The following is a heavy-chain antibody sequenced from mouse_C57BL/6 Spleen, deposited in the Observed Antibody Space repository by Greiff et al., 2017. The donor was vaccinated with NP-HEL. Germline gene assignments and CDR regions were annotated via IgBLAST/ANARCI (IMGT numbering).Heavy chain of an antibody. CDR2: IWPGGGT. V-gene: IGHV2-9-1*01. CDR3: ARGAAQDTFDY. J-gene: IGHJ2*01. CDR1: GFSLTSYA. D-gene: IGHD3-2*02. Sequence: VKLMESGPGLVAPSQSLSITCTVSGFSLTSYAISWVRQPPGKGLEWLGVIWPGGGTNYNSALKSRLSIRKDNSKSQVVLKMNSLQTDDTARDDCARGAAQDTFDYWGQGTTLTVSS.